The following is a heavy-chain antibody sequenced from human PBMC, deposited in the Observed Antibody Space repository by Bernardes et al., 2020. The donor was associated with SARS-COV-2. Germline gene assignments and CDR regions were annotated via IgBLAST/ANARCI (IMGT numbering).Heavy chain of an antibody. CDR1: GYTFTSYG. V-gene: IGHV1-18*04. CDR2: ISAYNGNT. CDR3: ARVSKVRVLLWFGEITSGYFDY. D-gene: IGHD3-10*01. Sequence: ASVQVSCKASGYTFTSYGISWVRQAPGQGLEWMGWISAYNGNTTYAQKLQGRVTMTTDTSTSTAYMELRSLRSDDTAVYYCARVSKVRVLLWFGEITSGYFDYWGQGTLVTVSS. J-gene: IGHJ4*02.